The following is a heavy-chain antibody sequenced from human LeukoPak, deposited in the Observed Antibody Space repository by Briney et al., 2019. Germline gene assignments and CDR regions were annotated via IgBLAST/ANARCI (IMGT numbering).Heavy chain of an antibody. Sequence: GRSLRLSCAASGFTFSRYGMHWVRQAPGKGLEWVAVISYDGSNKYYADSVKGRFTISRDNSKNTLYLQMNSLRAEDTAVYYCAKDRRWLQSYYYYYYMDAWGKGTTVTISS. CDR2: ISYDGSNK. J-gene: IGHJ6*03. CDR3: AKDRRWLQSYYYYYYMDA. CDR1: GFTFSRYG. V-gene: IGHV3-30*18. D-gene: IGHD5-24*01.